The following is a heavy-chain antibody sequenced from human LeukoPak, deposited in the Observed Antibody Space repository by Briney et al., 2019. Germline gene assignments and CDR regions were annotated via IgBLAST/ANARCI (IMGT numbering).Heavy chain of an antibody. V-gene: IGHV3-53*01. Sequence: GGSLRLSCAASGFTVSGNYMSWVRQAPGKGLEWVSLIYSGGTTYYADSVKGQFTISRDNSKNTLYLQMNSLRAEDTAVYYCARSSERKYYFDYWGQGTLVTVSS. CDR2: IYSGGTT. D-gene: IGHD3-22*01. J-gene: IGHJ4*02. CDR1: GFTVSGNY. CDR3: ARSSERKYYFDY.